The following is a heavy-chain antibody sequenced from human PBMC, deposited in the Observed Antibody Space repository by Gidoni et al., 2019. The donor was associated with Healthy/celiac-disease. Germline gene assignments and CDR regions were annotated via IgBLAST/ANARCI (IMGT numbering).Heavy chain of an antibody. D-gene: IGHD2-2*02. CDR1: GYTFTGYY. CDR2: INPNSGGT. Sequence: QVQLVQSGAEVKKPGASVKVSCKASGYTFTGYYMHWVRQAPGQGLEWMGWINPNSGGTNYAQKFQGRVTMTRDTSISTAYMELSRLRSDDTAVYYCARDWGDCSSTSCYNYYYYMDVWGKGTTVTVSS. J-gene: IGHJ6*03. CDR3: ARDWGDCSSTSCYNYYYYMDV. V-gene: IGHV1-2*02.